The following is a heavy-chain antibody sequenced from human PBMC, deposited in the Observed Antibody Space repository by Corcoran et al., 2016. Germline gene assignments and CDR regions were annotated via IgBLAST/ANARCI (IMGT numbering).Heavy chain of an antibody. Sequence: EVQLVESGGGLVKPGGSLRLSCAASGFTFSSYSMNWVRQAPGKGLEWVSSISSSSSYIYYADSVKGRFTISRDNAKNSLYLQMNSLRAEDTAVYYCASDWGGYCSGGSCFEVVGPYGMDVWGQGTTVTVSS. J-gene: IGHJ6*02. D-gene: IGHD2-15*01. V-gene: IGHV3-21*01. CDR3: ASDWGGYCSGGSCFEVVGPYGMDV. CDR1: GFTFSSYS. CDR2: ISSSSSYI.